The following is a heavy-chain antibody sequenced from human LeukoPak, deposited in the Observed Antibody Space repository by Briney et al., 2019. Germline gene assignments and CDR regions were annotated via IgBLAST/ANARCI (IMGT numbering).Heavy chain of an antibody. V-gene: IGHV1-46*01. CDR2: INPSGGST. D-gene: IGHD1-26*01. CDR3: ASSVGLLPDY. CDR1: GYTFTSYY. J-gene: IGHJ4*02. Sequence: AASVKVSCKASGYTFTSYYTHWVRQAPGQGLEWMGIINPSGGSTSYAQKFQGRVTMTRDTSTSTVYMELSSLRSEDTAVYYCASSVGLLPDYWGQGTLVTVSS.